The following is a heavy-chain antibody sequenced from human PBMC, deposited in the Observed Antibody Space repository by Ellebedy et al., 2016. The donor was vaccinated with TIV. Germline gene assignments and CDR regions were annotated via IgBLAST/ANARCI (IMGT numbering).Heavy chain of an antibody. Sequence: SETLSLTCAVSGYSISTGSSWGWIRQPPGKGLEWIGSIYHSGSTYYNPSLTRRVSISMDTSRNQFSLRLSSVTAADTAIFYCATFRNLDGFDIWGQGTMVTVSS. V-gene: IGHV4-38-2*01. D-gene: IGHD2/OR15-2a*01. CDR1: GYSISTGSS. CDR2: IYHSGST. J-gene: IGHJ3*02. CDR3: ATFRNLDGFDI.